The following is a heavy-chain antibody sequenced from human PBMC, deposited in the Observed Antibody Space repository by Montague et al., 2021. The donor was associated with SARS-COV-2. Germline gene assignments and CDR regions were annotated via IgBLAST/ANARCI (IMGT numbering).Heavy chain of an antibody. J-gene: IGHJ4*02. D-gene: IGHD2-15*01. CDR3: ARHYSATLPAGY. V-gene: IGHV4-59*08. Sequence: SETLSLTCTVSGGSISSFYWSWFRQPPGKGLEWIGYISDIGSTNYNPSLTSRVTMSVDTSKNQFSLKVNSVTAADTAVYYCARHYSATLPAGYWGQGTLVTVSS. CDR2: ISDIGST. CDR1: GGSISSFY.